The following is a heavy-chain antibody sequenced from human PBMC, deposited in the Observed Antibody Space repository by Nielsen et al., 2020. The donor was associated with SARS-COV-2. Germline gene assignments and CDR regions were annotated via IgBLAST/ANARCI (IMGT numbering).Heavy chain of an antibody. CDR1: GYTFTSYA. V-gene: IGHV7-4-1*02. Sequence: ASVQASCKASGYTFTSYAMNWVRQAPGQGLEWMGWINTNTGNPTYAQGFTGRFVFSLDTSVSTAYLQISSLTAEDTAVYYCARGTSSGWYGGDYWGQGTLVTVSS. CDR2: INTNTGNP. D-gene: IGHD6-19*01. CDR3: ARGTSSGWYGGDY. J-gene: IGHJ4*02.